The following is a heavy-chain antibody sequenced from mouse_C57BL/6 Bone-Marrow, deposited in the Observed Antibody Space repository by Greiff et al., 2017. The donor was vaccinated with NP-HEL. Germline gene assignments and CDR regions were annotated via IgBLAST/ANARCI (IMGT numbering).Heavy chain of an antibody. CDR1: GYSITGGYY. V-gene: IGHV3-6*01. CDR3: ATADYDFDFAS. J-gene: IGHJ2*01. CDR2: ITYGGSN. D-gene: IGHD2-4*01. Sequence: VQPQQSGPGLVKPSQSLSLTCSVTGYSITGGYYWNWIRQFPGNKLEWMGYITYGGSNNYNPSLKNRISITRDTSGNQFFLKLNSVTTEDSATYYCATADYDFDFASWGQGTTLTVSS.